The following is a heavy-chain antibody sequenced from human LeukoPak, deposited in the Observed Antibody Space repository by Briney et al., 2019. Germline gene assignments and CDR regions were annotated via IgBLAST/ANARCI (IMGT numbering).Heavy chain of an antibody. CDR1: GYTFTDYY. J-gene: IGHJ4*02. CDR2: IHTNSDAT. D-gene: IGHD3-16*01. CDR3: ARGLFSPGDQ. V-gene: IGHV1-2*02. Sequence: ASVKVSCKASGYTFTDYYMHWVRQAPGQGREWMGWIHTNSDATNYAQKFQGRVTMTRDTSISTAYMELSRLGSDDTAVYYCARGLFSPGDQWGQGTLVTVST.